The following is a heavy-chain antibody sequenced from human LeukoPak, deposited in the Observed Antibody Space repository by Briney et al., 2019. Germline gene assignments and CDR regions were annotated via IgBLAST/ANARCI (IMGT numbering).Heavy chain of an antibody. Sequence: SETLSLTCTVSGGSISSYYWSWIRQPPRKGLEWIGYIYYSGSTNYNPSLKSRVTISVDTSKNQFSLKLSSVTAADTAVYYCASSYYDSSGPNYWGQGTLVTVSS. J-gene: IGHJ4*02. CDR3: ASSYYDSSGPNY. D-gene: IGHD3-22*01. V-gene: IGHV4-59*01. CDR2: IYYSGST. CDR1: GGSISSYY.